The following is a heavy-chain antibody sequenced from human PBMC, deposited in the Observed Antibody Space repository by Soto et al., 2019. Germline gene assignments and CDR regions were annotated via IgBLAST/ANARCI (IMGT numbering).Heavy chain of an antibody. D-gene: IGHD3-22*01. J-gene: IGHJ4*02. V-gene: IGHV1-46*01. Sequence: QVQVVQSGAEVKKPGASVKVSCKASGYTFTNYYMHWVRQAPGQGLEWMGRINPSGGSTSYAQKFQGRVTMTRDTSTSTVYMELSSLRSEDTAVFYCARAPYYYDSRGQYIPVWYFDYWGQGTLVTVSS. CDR2: INPSGGST. CDR3: ARAPYYYDSRGQYIPVWYFDY. CDR1: GYTFTNYY.